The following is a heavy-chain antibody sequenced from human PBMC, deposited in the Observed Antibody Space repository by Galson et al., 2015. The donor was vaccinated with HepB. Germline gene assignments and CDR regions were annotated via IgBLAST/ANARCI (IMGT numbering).Heavy chain of an antibody. CDR3: VKYCSSTSCYGY. J-gene: IGHJ4*02. V-gene: IGHV3-64D*06. CDR2: ISSNGGST. CDR1: GLTFSSYA. Sequence: SLRLSCAASGLTFSSYAMHWVRQAPGKGLEYVSAISSNGGSTYYADSVKGRFTISRDNSKNTLYLQMSSLRAEDTAVYYCVKYCSSTSCYGYWGQGTLVTVSP. D-gene: IGHD2-2*01.